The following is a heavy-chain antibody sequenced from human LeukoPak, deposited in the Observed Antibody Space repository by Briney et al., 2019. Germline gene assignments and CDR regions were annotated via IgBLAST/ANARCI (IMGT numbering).Heavy chain of an antibody. CDR1: GGSFSGYY. CDR2: INHSGST. D-gene: IGHD2-15*01. J-gene: IGHJ5*02. CDR3: ARKRVGYCSGGSCFHPFDP. V-gene: IGHV4-34*01. Sequence: SETLSLTCAVYGGSFSGYYWSWIRQPPGKGLEWIGEINHSGSTNYNPSLKGRVTISVDTSKNQFSLKLSSVTAADTAVYYCARKRVGYCSGGSCFHPFDPWGQGTLVTVSS.